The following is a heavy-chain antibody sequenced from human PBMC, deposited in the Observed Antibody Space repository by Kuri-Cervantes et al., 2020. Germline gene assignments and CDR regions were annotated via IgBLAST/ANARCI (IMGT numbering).Heavy chain of an antibody. CDR3: ARVLVVVPAAYDY. D-gene: IGHD2-2*01. CDR2: ISSSSYI. CDR1: GFTFDDYA. V-gene: IGHV3-69-1*01. Sequence: GESLKISCAASGFTFDDYAMHWVRQAPGKGLEWVSSISSSSYIYYADSVKGRFTISRDNAKNSLYLQMNSLRAEDTAVYYCARVLVVVPAAYDYWGQGTLVTVSS. J-gene: IGHJ4*02.